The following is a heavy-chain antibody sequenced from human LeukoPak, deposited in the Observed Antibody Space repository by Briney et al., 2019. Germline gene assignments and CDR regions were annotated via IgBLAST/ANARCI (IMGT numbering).Heavy chain of an antibody. D-gene: IGHD5-24*01. CDR1: GFTFSSYS. V-gene: IGHV4-39*07. CDR2: IYYSGST. J-gene: IGHJ4*02. Sequence: PGGSLRLSCAASGFTFSSYSMNWVRQAPGKGLEWIGSIYYSGSTYYNPSLKSRVTISVDTSKNQFSLKLSSVTAADTAVYYCARDRDGYNYWGQGTLVTVSS. CDR3: ARDRDGYNY.